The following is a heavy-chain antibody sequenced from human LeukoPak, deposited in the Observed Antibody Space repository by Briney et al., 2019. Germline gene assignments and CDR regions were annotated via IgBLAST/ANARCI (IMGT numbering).Heavy chain of an antibody. CDR3: ARYYYDSSGYYLFDY. CDR2: IIPIFGTA. J-gene: IGHJ4*02. Sequence: SSVKVSCKASGGTFSSYAISWVRQAPGRGLEWMGGIIPIFGTANYAQKFQGRVTITTDESTSTAYMELSSLRSEDTAVYYCARYYYDSSGYYLFDYWGQGTLVTVSS. CDR1: GGTFSSYA. V-gene: IGHV1-69*05. D-gene: IGHD3-22*01.